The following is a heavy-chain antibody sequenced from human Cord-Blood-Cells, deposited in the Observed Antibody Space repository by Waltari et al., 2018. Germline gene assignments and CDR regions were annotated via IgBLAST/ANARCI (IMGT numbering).Heavy chain of an antibody. CDR3: ARDLYSSSWEADY. Sequence: QVQLVQSGAEVKKPGASVKVSCKASGYTFTGYYMHWVRQAPGQGLEWMGWVNPNSGGTNYAQKFQGRVTRTRDTSISTAYMELSRLRSDDTAVYYCARDLYSSSWEADYWGQGTLVTVSS. J-gene: IGHJ4*02. CDR2: VNPNSGGT. V-gene: IGHV1-2*02. D-gene: IGHD6-13*01. CDR1: GYTFTGYY.